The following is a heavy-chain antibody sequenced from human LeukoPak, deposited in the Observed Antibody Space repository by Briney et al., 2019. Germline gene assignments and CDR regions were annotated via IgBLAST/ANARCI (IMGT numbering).Heavy chain of an antibody. J-gene: IGHJ4*02. D-gene: IGHD6-13*01. Sequence: ASVKVSCKASGYTFTNFAMHWVRQAPGQSLEWMGWINAGNGDTKYSQNFQGRVTITRDTSATTSYMELSFLRSEDTAVYYCARGTVTRASSWSNLFDYWGQGTLVTVSS. CDR1: GYTFTNFA. CDR3: ARGTVTRASSWSNLFDY. V-gene: IGHV1-3*01. CDR2: INAGNGDT.